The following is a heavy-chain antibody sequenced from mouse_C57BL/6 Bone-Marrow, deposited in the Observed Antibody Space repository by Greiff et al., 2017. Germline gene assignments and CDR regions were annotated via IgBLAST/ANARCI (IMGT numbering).Heavy chain of an antibody. V-gene: IGHV1-62-2*01. D-gene: IGHD2-4*01. Sequence: VQLQESGAELVKPGASVKLSCKASGYTFTEYTIHWVKQRSGQGLEWIGWFYPGSGSIKYNEKFKDKATLTADKSSSTVYMELSRLTSEDSAVDFCARHEEAYYDYGYAMDYWGQGTSVTVSS. J-gene: IGHJ4*01. CDR1: GYTFTEYT. CDR3: ARHEEAYYDYGYAMDY. CDR2: FYPGSGSI.